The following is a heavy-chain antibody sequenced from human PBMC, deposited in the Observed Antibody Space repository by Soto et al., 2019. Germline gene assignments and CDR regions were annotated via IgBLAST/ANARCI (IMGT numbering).Heavy chain of an antibody. Sequence: QVQLVQSGAEVKKPGSSVKVSCKASGGTFGSYAISCVRQAPGQGPEWMGGIIPITGTANYAQKFQGRVTITADESTSTASMQLSSLRSDDTAVYYCARSQGSSTSLEIYYYYYFGMDVWGQGTTVTVSS. CDR2: IIPITGTA. J-gene: IGHJ6*02. V-gene: IGHV1-69*01. D-gene: IGHD2-2*01. CDR3: ARSQGSSTSLEIYYYYYFGMDV. CDR1: GGTFGSYA.